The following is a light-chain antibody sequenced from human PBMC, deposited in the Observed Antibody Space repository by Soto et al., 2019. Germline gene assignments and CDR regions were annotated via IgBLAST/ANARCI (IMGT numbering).Light chain of an antibody. CDR3: QQSFNTPPT. CDR2: AAS. CDR1: QSINSY. V-gene: IGKV1-39*01. Sequence: DLRMTQSPSSLSASVGDRVTIACRAGQSINSYLNWYQQKPGKAPQLLIYAASTLQSGVPSRFSGSGSGTDFTLTISSLQPEDFATYYCQQSFNTPPTFGQGTKVKIK. J-gene: IGKJ1*01.